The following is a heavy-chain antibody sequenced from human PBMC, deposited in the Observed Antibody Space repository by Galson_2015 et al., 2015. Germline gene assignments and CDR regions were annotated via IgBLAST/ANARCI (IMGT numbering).Heavy chain of an antibody. V-gene: IGHV3-53*01. D-gene: IGHD3-9*01. J-gene: IGHJ4*02. Sequence: SLRLSCAASGFTVSTNYTTWVRQAPGKGLEWLSIIYSGGSTYYADSVKGRFAISRDNSKNTLDLQTNSLRAEDTAVYYCATVTKPLRYFDSWGQGTLVTVSS. CDR3: ATVTKPLRYFDS. CDR2: IYSGGST. CDR1: GFTVSTNY.